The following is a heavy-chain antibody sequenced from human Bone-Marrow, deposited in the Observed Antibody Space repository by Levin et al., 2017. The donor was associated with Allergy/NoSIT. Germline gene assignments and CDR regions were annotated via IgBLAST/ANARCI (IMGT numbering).Heavy chain of an antibody. J-gene: IGHJ3*01. CDR3: ARSQYFGQLTAFDV. Sequence: ASVKVSCKASGYTFTSYYIHWVRQAPGQGLEWLAIIDPSGGTTTPITYAEKFRGRVLVTSDTSTATVHMEVSSLSSDDTARYYCARSQYFGQLTAFDVWGQGTMVTVS. D-gene: IGHD2/OR15-2a*01. CDR1: GYTFTSYY. V-gene: IGHV1-46*01. CDR2: IDPSGGTT.